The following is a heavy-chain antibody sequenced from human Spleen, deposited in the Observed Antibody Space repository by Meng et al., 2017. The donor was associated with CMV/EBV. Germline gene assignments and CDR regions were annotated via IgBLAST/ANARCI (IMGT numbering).Heavy chain of an antibody. CDR2: FDPEDGER. J-gene: IGHJ3*01. D-gene: IGHD5-24*01. V-gene: IGHV1-24*01. CDR1: GYTLTEFS. CDR3: ARAKSVQDPILLEMATTKQALGVFDF. Sequence: ASVKVSCKVSGYTLTEFSMHWVRQAPGRGLEWMGAFDPEDGERIYAQKFQGRLTMTEDTSTDTAYMELSSLRSDDTAMYYCARAKSVQDPILLEMATTKQALGVFDFWGQGTRVTVSS.